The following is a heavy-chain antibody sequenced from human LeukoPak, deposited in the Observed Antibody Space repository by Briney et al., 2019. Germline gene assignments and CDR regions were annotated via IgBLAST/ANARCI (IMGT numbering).Heavy chain of an antibody. CDR2: ISSSSSYT. D-gene: IGHD2-2*01. CDR1: GFTFSDYY. Sequence: PGGSLRLSCAASGFTFSDYYMSWIRQAPGKGLEWVSYISSSSSYTNYADSVKGRFTISRDNAKNSLYLQMNSLRAEDTAVYYCARGGSSTSFDYRGQGTLVTVSS. V-gene: IGHV3-11*06. J-gene: IGHJ4*02. CDR3: ARGGSSTSFDY.